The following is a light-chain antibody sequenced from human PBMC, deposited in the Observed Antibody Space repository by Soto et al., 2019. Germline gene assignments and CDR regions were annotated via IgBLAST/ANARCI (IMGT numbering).Light chain of an antibody. J-gene: IGKJ1*01. CDR2: AAS. Sequence: DIHMTQSPSSLSASVEYRVIITCRASQSISNHLNWYQQKPGKAPKLLIFAASSLQSGVPSRFSGSRSGPDFTLTISSLQPEDFETYYCQQSYSSPPTFGQGTKVDSK. CDR3: QQSYSSPPT. V-gene: IGKV1-39*01. CDR1: QSISNH.